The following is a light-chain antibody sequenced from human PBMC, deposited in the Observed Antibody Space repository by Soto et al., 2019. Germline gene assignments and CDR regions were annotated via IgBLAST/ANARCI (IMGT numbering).Light chain of an antibody. CDR3: NSFTTSTTPYV. J-gene: IGLJ1*01. CDR1: SSDIGDYNS. CDR2: EVS. V-gene: IGLV2-14*03. Sequence: QSALTQPASVSGSLGQSITLSCTGTSSDIGDYNSVSWYQQHPGKAPKLIIYEVSHRPSGVSNRFSGSKSGNTASLTISGLQADDEADYYCNSFTTSTTPYVFGTGTKLTVL.